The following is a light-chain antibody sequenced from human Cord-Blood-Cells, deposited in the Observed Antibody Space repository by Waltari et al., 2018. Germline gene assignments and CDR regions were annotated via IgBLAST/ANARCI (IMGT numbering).Light chain of an antibody. J-gene: IGLJ3*02. CDR3: SSYTSSSTWV. V-gene: IGLV2-14*01. CDR1: SSEVGGYNY. Sequence: QPALTQPASASGSPGQSITISCTGTSSEVGGYNYVTWYQQHPGKAPTLMIYDVSSRPSGLSNRFSGSKSGNTASLTISGLQAEDEADYYCSSYTSSSTWVFGGGTKLTVL. CDR2: DVS.